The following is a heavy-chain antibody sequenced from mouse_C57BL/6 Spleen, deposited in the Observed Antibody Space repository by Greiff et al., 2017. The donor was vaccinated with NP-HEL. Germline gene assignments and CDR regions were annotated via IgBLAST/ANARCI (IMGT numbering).Heavy chain of an antibody. D-gene: IGHD2-5*01. CDR3: ARRGYSNYYAMDY. Sequence: EVKVVESGGGLVQPGGSLSLSCAASGFTFTDYYMSWVRQPPGKALEWLGFIRNKANGYTTEYSASVKGRFTISRDNSQSILYLQMNALRAEDSATYYCARRGYSNYYAMDYWGQGTSVTVSS. V-gene: IGHV7-3*01. J-gene: IGHJ4*01. CDR2: IRNKANGYTT. CDR1: GFTFTDYY.